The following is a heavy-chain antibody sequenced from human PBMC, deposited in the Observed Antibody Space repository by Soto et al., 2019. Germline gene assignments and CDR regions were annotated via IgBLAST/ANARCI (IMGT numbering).Heavy chain of an antibody. Sequence: EVQLVQSGAEVKKPGESLRISCKGSGYSFTSYWISWVRQMPGKGLEWMGRIDPSDSYTNYSPSFQGHVTVSADKSVSGVFLQWSSLKASDTAIYYCARHHLDDNSWFLDYWGQGTLVTVSS. D-gene: IGHD6-13*01. CDR2: IDPSDSYT. CDR1: GYSFTSYW. V-gene: IGHV5-10-1*03. CDR3: ARHHLDDNSWFLDY. J-gene: IGHJ4*02.